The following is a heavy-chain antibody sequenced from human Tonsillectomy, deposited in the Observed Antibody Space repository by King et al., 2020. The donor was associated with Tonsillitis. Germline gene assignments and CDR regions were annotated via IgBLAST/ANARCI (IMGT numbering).Heavy chain of an antibody. J-gene: IGHJ4*02. D-gene: IGHD2-21*02. CDR1: GASISHYY. Sequence: QLQESGPGLVKPSETLSLTCTVSGASISHYYWSWIRQPPGKGLEWIGYIYNTGSTNYNPALESRVTISLDTSNNQFSLKLTSVTAAATAVYYCARDRRTASYWGQGALVTVSP. V-gene: IGHV4-59*01. CDR3: ARDRRTASY. CDR2: IYNTGST.